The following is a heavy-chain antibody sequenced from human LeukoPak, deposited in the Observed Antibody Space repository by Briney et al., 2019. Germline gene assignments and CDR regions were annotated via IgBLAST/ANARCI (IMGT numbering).Heavy chain of an antibody. Sequence: ASVKVSCKVSGYTLTESSMHWVRQAPGKGLEWMGGIDPEDGETIYAQKFQGRVTMTEDTSTDTAYMEMRSLRADDTAVYYCASSVTMVRGVIPFDYWGQGTLVTVSS. J-gene: IGHJ4*02. CDR1: GYTLTESS. V-gene: IGHV1-24*01. CDR3: ASSVTMVRGVIPFDY. CDR2: IDPEDGET. D-gene: IGHD3-10*01.